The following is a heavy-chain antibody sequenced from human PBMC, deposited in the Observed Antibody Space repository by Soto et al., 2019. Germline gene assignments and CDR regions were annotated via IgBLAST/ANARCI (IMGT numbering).Heavy chain of an antibody. CDR3: ALFWSGSYPYAPFDY. CDR2: IVASGGST. J-gene: IGHJ4*02. CDR1: GFTFSSYA. Sequence: GGSLRLSCEASGFTFSSYAMSWVRQAPGKGLEWVSGIVASGGSTYYTDSVKGRFTISRDNSKNTLYLQMNSLRAEDTAVYYCALFWSGSYPYAPFDYWGQGTLVTVSS. D-gene: IGHD1-26*01. V-gene: IGHV3-23*01.